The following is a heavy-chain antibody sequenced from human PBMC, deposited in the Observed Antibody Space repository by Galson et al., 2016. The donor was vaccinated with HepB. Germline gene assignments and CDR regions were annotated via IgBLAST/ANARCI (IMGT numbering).Heavy chain of an antibody. J-gene: IGHJ4*02. CDR2: IYLSGRT. CDR1: GGPIISNTW. D-gene: IGHD3-10*01. V-gene: IGHV4-4*02. Sequence: SETLSLTCAVSGGPIISNTWCSWVRQPPGKGLEWIGEIYLSGRTSYNTSLMSRLSISMDKSQKQFSLTLTSVTAADTAVYYCISESWVNWGQGVLVTVSS. CDR3: ISESWVN.